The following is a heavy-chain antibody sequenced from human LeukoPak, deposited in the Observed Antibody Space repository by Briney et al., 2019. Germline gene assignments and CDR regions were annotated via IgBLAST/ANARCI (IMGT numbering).Heavy chain of an antibody. D-gene: IGHD6-13*01. J-gene: IGHJ5*02. CDR1: GFTFSSYE. Sequence: GGSLRLSCAASGFTFSSYEMNWVGQAPGKGLEWVSYISSSGSTIYYADSVKGRFTISRDNAKNSLYLQMNSLRAKDTAVYYCARGPIAAAGKDWFDPWGQGTLVTVSS. V-gene: IGHV3-48*03. CDR3: ARGPIAAAGKDWFDP. CDR2: ISSSGSTI.